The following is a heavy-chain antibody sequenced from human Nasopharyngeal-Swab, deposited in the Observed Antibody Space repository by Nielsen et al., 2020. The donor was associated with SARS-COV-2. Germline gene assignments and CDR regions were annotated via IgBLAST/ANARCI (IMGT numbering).Heavy chain of an antibody. CDR3: ARTGGVLRFLEWLPNWFDP. D-gene: IGHD3-3*01. CDR2: ISSSSSYT. Sequence: GESLKISCAASGFTFSDYYMSWIRQAPGKGLEWVSYISSSSSYTNYADSVKGRSTISRDNAKNSLYLQMNSLRAEDTAVYYCARTGGVLRFLEWLPNWFDPWGQGTLVTVSS. CDR1: GFTFSDYY. J-gene: IGHJ5*02. V-gene: IGHV3-11*06.